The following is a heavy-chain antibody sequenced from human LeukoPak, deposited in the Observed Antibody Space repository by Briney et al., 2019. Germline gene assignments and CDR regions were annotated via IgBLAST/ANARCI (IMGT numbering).Heavy chain of an antibody. CDR2: ISHDGSKK. CDR3: ATDSYVSGSYYRLFY. J-gene: IGHJ4*02. D-gene: IGHD3-10*01. Sequence: GGSLRLSCAPSGFTFSRYAIHWVRQAPGKGLEWVAVISHDGSKKYYGDSVKGRFTISRDNSKNTLYLQMNSLRAEDTAIYYCATDSYVSGSYYRLFYWGQGTLVTVSS. CDR1: GFTFSRYA. V-gene: IGHV3-30*04.